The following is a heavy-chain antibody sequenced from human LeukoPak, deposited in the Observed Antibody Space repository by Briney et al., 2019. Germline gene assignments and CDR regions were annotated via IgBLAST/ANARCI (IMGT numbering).Heavy chain of an antibody. V-gene: IGHV4-59*01. CDR3: ARDSIAARGRAFDY. J-gene: IGHJ4*02. Sequence: SGTLSLTCTVSGGAISSDYWSWIRQPPGKGLWWVGYIYYSGSANYNPSLKSRVTISVDKSKNQFSLKLSSVTPADTAVYYCARDSIAARGRAFDYWGQGTLVTVSS. CDR1: GGAISSDY. D-gene: IGHD6-6*01. CDR2: IYYSGSA.